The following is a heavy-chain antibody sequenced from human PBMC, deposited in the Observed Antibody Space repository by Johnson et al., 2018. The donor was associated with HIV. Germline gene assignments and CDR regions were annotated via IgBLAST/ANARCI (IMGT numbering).Heavy chain of an antibody. D-gene: IGHD1-7*01. Sequence: QVQLMESWGGVVQPGRSLRLSCAASGFTFSNFAIHWVRQAPGKGLEWVAVVSYDGSNKYYADSVKGRFTISRDNAKNSLYLQMNSLRAEDTALYYCAKDIRNYGDAFDIWGQGTMVTVSS. CDR1: GFTFSNFA. V-gene: IGHV3-30-3*01. J-gene: IGHJ3*02. CDR2: VSYDGSNK. CDR3: AKDIRNYGDAFDI.